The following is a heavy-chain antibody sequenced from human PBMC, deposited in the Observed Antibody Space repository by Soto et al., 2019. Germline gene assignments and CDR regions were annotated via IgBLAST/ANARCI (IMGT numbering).Heavy chain of an antibody. D-gene: IGHD3-22*01. J-gene: IGHJ4*02. CDR2: IYHSGST. CDR1: GYSMSSGYY. Sequence: SETLSLTCAVSGYSMSSGYYWGWIRQPPGKGLEWIGSIYHSGSTYYNPSLKSRVTISVDTSKNQFSLKLSSVTAADTAVYYCARDSPRYYYDSSGYYDYWGQGTLVTVSS. CDR3: ARDSPRYYYDSSGYYDY. V-gene: IGHV4-38-2*02.